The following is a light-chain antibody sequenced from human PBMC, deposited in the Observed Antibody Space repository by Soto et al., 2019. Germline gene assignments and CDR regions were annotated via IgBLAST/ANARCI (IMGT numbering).Light chain of an antibody. CDR3: QQYDISPRT. Sequence: EIVLTQSLGTLSLSPGERATLSCRASQSVSTNYIAWYQQKPGQAPRLLIYGASNRATGIPDRFSGSGSGTDFTLTISRLEPEDFAVYYCQQYDISPRTFGQGTKVEIK. J-gene: IGKJ1*01. CDR2: GAS. CDR1: QSVSTNY. V-gene: IGKV3-20*01.